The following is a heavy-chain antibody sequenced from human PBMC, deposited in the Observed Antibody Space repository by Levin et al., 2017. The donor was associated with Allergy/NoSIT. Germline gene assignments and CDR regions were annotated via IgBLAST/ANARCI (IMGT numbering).Heavy chain of an antibody. V-gene: IGHV4-39*07. CDR1: GASITNNDYY. CDR2: IYYSGST. CDR3: ATGHPQHHLDSYRFDP. J-gene: IGHJ5*02. Sequence: SETLSLTCTVSGASITNNDYYWSWFRQPPGKGLEWIGMIYYSGSTYSNPSLKSRVTMSKEMSQNQFSLKLRSVTAADTGVYYCATGHPQHHLDSYRFDPWGRGTLVTVSS. D-gene: IGHD5-18*01.